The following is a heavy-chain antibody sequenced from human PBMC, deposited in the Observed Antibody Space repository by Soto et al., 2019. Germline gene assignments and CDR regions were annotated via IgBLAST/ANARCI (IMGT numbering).Heavy chain of an antibody. CDR3: ARGPTLVNIVATSFFDY. V-gene: IGHV4-31*03. J-gene: IGHJ4*02. Sequence: SETLSLTCTVSGGSISSGGYYWSWIRQHPAKGLEWIGYIYYSGSTYYNPSLKSRVTISVDTSKNQFSLKLSSVTAADTAVYYCARGPTLVNIVATSFFDYWGQGTLVTVSS. CDR1: GGSISSGGYY. D-gene: IGHD5-12*01. CDR2: IYYSGST.